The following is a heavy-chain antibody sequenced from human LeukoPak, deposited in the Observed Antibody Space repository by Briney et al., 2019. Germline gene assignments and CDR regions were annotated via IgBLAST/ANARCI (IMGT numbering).Heavy chain of an antibody. CDR3: ARNRRSTVLTEGAFDS. D-gene: IGHD4/OR15-4a*01. CDR1: GFTFSDYY. J-gene: IGHJ3*02. CDR2: ISSSGSTI. V-gene: IGHV3-11*04. Sequence: GGSLRLSCAASGFTFSDYYMSWIRQAPGKGLEWVSYISSSGSTIYYADSVKGRFTISRDNAKNSLYLQMNSLRAEDTAVYYFARNRRSTVLTEGAFDSWSQGTMATVSS.